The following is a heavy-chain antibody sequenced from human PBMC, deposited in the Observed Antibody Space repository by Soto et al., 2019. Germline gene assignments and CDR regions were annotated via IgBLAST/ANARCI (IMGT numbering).Heavy chain of an antibody. Sequence: GGSLRLSCAASGFTFSSYAMSWVRQAAGKGLEWVSAISGSGDSTYYADSVKGRFTISRDNSKNTLYLQMNSLRAEDTAVYYCAKGVVTTLRWNWFDPWGQGTLVTVSS. D-gene: IGHD4-4*01. CDR2: ISGSGDST. V-gene: IGHV3-23*01. CDR1: GFTFSSYA. CDR3: AKGVVTTLRWNWFDP. J-gene: IGHJ5*02.